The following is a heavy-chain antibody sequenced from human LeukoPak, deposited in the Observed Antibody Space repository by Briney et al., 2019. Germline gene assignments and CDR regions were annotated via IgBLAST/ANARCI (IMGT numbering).Heavy chain of an antibody. J-gene: IGHJ3*02. D-gene: IGHD1-26*01. Sequence: PGGSLRLSCAASGFTFSSYAMSWVRQAPGKGLEWVSTISYSGGRTDYADSVKGRFAISRDSSKNTLYLQMNGLRGDDTAIYYCAKDDGGSPLDAFDIWGQGTFVSVSA. CDR3: AKDDGGSPLDAFDI. CDR1: GFTFSSYA. V-gene: IGHV3-23*01. CDR2: ISYSGGRT.